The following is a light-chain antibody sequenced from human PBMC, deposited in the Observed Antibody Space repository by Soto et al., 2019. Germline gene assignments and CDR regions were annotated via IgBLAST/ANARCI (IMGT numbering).Light chain of an antibody. V-gene: IGLV2-14*01. CDR3: ISYTGRSTPV. CDR1: NSDVGGYKF. Sequence: QLVLTQPASVSGSPGQSITISCTGTNSDVGGYKFVSWYQQHPDKAPRLLLYEVNKRPSGISDRFSGSKSGNTASLTISGLQAEDEADYYCISYTGRSTPVFGGGTKLTVL. CDR2: EVN. J-gene: IGLJ2*01.